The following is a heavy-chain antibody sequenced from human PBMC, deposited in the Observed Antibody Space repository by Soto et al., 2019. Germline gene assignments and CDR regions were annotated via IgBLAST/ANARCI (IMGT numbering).Heavy chain of an antibody. J-gene: IGHJ4*02. CDR1: GFTFSSYG. V-gene: IGHV3-33*01. D-gene: IGHD3-22*01. Sequence: GGSLRLSCAASGFTFSSYGMHWVRQAPGKGLEWVAVIWYDGSNKYYADSVKGRFTISRDNSKNTLYLQMNSLRAEDTAVYYCARSEVYYDSSDLGGFDYWGQGTLVTVSS. CDR2: IWYDGSNK. CDR3: ARSEVYYDSSDLGGFDY.